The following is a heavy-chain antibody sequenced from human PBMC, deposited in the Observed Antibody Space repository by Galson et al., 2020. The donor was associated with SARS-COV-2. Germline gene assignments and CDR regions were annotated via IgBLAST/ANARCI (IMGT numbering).Heavy chain of an antibody. V-gene: IGHV1-24*01. Sequence: ASVKVSCKVSGYTLTELSMHWVRQAPGKGLEWMGGFDPEDGETIYAQKFQGRVTMTEDTSTDTAYMELSSLRSEDTAVYYCATVPAFWRGYYLVYWGQGTLVTVSS. CDR3: ATVPAFWRGYYLVY. CDR1: GYTLTELS. D-gene: IGHD3-3*01. CDR2: FDPEDGET. J-gene: IGHJ4*02.